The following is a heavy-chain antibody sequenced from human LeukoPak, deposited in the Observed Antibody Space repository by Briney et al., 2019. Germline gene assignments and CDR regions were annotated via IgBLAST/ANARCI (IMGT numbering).Heavy chain of an antibody. CDR2: IYYSGST. Sequence: PSETLSLTCTVSGGSISSYYWSWIRQPRGKGLEWIGYIYYSGSTNYNPSLKSRVTISVDTSKNQFSLKLSSVTAADTAVYYCARAIPYNWFDPWGQGTLVTVSS. D-gene: IGHD2-2*02. CDR3: ARAIPYNWFDP. V-gene: IGHV4-59*01. CDR1: GGSISSYY. J-gene: IGHJ5*02.